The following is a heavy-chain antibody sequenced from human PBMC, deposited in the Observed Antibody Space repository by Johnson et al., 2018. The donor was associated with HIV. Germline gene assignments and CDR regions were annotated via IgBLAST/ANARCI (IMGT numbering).Heavy chain of an antibody. CDR2: ISSNGGST. Sequence: VQLVESGGGLVQPGGSLRLSCAASGFTFSSYAMHWVRQAPGKGLAYVSAISSNGGSTYYANSVKGRFTLSRDNSRDTPSLQMNSLRVEDTAVYYCARKFPDAFDIWGQGTMVTVSS. CDR3: ARKFPDAFDI. CDR1: GFTFSSYA. V-gene: IGHV3-64*01. J-gene: IGHJ3*02.